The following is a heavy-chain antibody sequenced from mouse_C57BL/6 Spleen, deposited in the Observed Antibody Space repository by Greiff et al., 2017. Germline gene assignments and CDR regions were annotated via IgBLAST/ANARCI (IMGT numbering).Heavy chain of an antibody. D-gene: IGHD4-1*01. V-gene: IGHV5-6*02. CDR3: ARHWGPGTEGSLDV. CDR1: GFTFSSYG. Sequence: DVKLVESGGDLVKPGGSLKLSCAASGFTFSSYGMSWVRQTPDKRLEWVATISSGGSYTYYPDSVKGRFTISRDNAKNTLYLQMSSLKSEDTAMCNSARHWGPGTEGSLDVWGTGTTVTVSS. J-gene: IGHJ1*03. CDR2: ISSGGSYT.